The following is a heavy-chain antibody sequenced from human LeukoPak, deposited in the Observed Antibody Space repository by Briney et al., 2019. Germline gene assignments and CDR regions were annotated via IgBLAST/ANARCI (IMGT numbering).Heavy chain of an antibody. CDR1: GFTFSSYA. D-gene: IGHD6-6*01. J-gene: IGHJ6*02. Sequence: GESMRLSCAASGFTFSSYAMSWVRQAPGKGLQWVSAISGSGGNTYYADSVKGRFITARDNSKNTLYLQMNSLRAEDTAVYYCAKDLYSSSWYYGMDVWGQGTTVTVSS. V-gene: IGHV3-23*01. CDR2: ISGSGGNT. CDR3: AKDLYSSSWYYGMDV.